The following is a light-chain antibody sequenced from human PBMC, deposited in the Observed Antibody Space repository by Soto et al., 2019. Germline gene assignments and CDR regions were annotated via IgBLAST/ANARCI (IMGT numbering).Light chain of an antibody. Sequence: DIQMTQSPSTLSASVGDRVTITCRASQSVSSWLAWYQQSPGKAPKLLIYDASSLESGVPSRFSGSGSGTEFTLTSSSLQPDDSATYYCYQYNSYSPTFGQGTKLEIK. V-gene: IGKV1-5*01. J-gene: IGKJ2*01. CDR2: DAS. CDR1: QSVSSW. CDR3: YQYNSYSPT.